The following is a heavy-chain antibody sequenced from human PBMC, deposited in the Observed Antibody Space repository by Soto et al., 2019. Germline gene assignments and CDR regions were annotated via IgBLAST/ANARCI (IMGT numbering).Heavy chain of an antibody. Sequence: GGSLRFSCAASGFTVSGDYVSWVRQAPGKGLECVSVIHFGGNTYYADSVKGRFTVSRDNSKNTLYLQMNSLRVEDTAIYFCTKVSPQWLVHDYWGQGTLVTVSS. J-gene: IGHJ4*02. CDR2: IHFGGNT. V-gene: IGHV3-53*01. CDR3: TKVSPQWLVHDY. CDR1: GFTVSGDY. D-gene: IGHD6-19*01.